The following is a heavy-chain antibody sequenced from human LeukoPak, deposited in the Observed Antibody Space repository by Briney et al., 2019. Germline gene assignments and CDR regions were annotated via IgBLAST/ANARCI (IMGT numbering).Heavy chain of an antibody. CDR2: IYYSGST. CDR3: SGSYYYYGMDV. D-gene: IGHD3-10*01. Sequence: PSETLSLTCTVSGGSISSGDYYWSWLRQPPGQGLEWIGYIYYSGSTYYNPSLKSRVTISVDTSKNQFSLKLSSVTAADTAVYYCSGSYYYYGMDVWGQGTTVTVSS. V-gene: IGHV4-30-4*01. J-gene: IGHJ6*02. CDR1: GGSISSGDYY.